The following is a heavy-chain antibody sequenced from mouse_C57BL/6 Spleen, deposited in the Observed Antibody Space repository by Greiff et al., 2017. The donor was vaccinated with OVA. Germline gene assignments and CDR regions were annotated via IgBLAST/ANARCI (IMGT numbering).Heavy chain of an antibody. CDR1: GYTFTSYW. CDR3: ARSYGSRGDWYFDV. Sequence: QVQLQQSGAELVKPGASVKMSCKASGYTFTSYWITWVKQRPGQGLEWIGDIYPGSGSTNYNEKFKSKATLTVDTSSSTAYMQLSSLTSEDSAVYYCARSYGSRGDWYFDVWGTGTTVTVSS. J-gene: IGHJ1*03. CDR2: IYPGSGST. D-gene: IGHD1-1*01. V-gene: IGHV1-55*01.